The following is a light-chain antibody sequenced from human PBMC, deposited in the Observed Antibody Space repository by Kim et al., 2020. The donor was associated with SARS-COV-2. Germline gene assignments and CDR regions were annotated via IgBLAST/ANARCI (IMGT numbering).Light chain of an antibody. J-gene: IGKJ2*01. Sequence: ASVGDRGTITCRAGQRLTNYLNWYQHRPGKVPNLLIYDASRLHSGVPSRFSASESGTVFNLTITTLQREDFATYYCQQTNSAPYTFGQGTKLEI. CDR2: DAS. V-gene: IGKV1-39*01. CDR3: QQTNSAPYT. CDR1: QRLTNY.